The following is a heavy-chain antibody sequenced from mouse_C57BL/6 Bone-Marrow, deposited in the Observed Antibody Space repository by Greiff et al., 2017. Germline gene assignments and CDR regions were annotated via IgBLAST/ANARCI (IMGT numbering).Heavy chain of an antibody. J-gene: IGHJ3*01. CDR3: ARSRAYYSNSFAY. V-gene: IGHV1-81*01. D-gene: IGHD2-5*01. CDR1: GYTFTSYG. Sequence: VKLVESGAELARPGASVKLSCKASGYTFTSYGISWVKQRTGQGLEWIGEIYPRSGNTYYNEKFKGKATLTADKSSSTAYMELRSLTSEDSAVYFCARSRAYYSNSFAYWGQGTLVTVSA. CDR2: IYPRSGNT.